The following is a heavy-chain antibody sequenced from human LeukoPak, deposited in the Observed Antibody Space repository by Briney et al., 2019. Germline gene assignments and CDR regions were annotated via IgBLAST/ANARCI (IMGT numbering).Heavy chain of an antibody. CDR2: MNPSSGDT. J-gene: IGHJ4*02. V-gene: IGHV1-2*02. D-gene: IGHD5-12*01. Sequence: EASVKVSCKASGYTFTGYYIHWVRQAPGQGLEWMGWMNPSSGDTSYAQKFQGRVTMTRDTSISTAHMELTRLRSDDSAVYYCAREPGDGGYDYFDYWGQGTLVTVSS. CDR1: GYTFTGYY. CDR3: AREPGDGGYDYFDY.